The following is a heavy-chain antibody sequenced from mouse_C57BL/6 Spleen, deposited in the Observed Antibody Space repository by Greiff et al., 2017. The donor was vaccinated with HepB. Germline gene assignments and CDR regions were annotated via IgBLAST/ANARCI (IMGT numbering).Heavy chain of an antibody. V-gene: IGHV1-61*01. CDR2: IYPSDSET. D-gene: IGHD2-4*01. CDR1: GYTFTSYW. J-gene: IGHJ2*01. Sequence: QVQLKQSGAELVRPGSSVKLSCKASGYTFTSYWMDWVKQRPGQGLEWIGNIYPSDSETHYNQKFKDKATLTVDKSSSTAYMQLSSLTSEDSAVYYCARVGLRRSFDYWGQGTTLTVSS. CDR3: ARVGLRRSFDY.